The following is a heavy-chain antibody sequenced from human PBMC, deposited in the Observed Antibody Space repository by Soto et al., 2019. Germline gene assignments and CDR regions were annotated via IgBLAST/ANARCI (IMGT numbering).Heavy chain of an antibody. V-gene: IGHV1-8*01. Sequence: QVQLVQSGAEVKKPGASVKVSCKASGYTFTSYDINWVRQATGQGLEWMGWMNPNSGNTGYAQKFQGRVTMTRNTVIRTAYMGLNSLRSEDTAVYYCSREGGSSSWYTPFDYWGQGTLVTVSS. CDR2: MNPNSGNT. CDR1: GYTFTSYD. J-gene: IGHJ4*02. CDR3: SREGGSSSWYTPFDY. D-gene: IGHD6-13*01.